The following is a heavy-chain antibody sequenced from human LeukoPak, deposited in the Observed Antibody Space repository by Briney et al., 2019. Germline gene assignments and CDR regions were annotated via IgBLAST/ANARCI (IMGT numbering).Heavy chain of an antibody. V-gene: IGHV4-39*01. D-gene: IGHD2-2*02. J-gene: IGHJ6*03. Sequence: PSETLSLTCTVSGGSISSSSYYWGWIRQPPGKGLEWIGSIYYSGSTYHNPPLKSRVTISVDTSKNQFSLKLSSVTAADTAVYYCARVGSGCSSTSCYSAYYYYYMDVWGKGTTVTVSS. CDR2: IYYSGST. CDR3: ARVGSGCSSTSCYSAYYYYYMDV. CDR1: GGSISSSSYY.